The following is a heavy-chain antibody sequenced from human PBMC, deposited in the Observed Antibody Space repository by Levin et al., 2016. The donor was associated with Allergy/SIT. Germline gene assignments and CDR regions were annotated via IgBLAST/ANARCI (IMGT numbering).Heavy chain of an antibody. CDR3: ARDTSSGWIYFDY. D-gene: IGHD6-19*01. J-gene: IGHJ4*02. CDR2: IIPIFGTA. V-gene: IGHV1-69*01. Sequence: WVRQAPGQGLEWMGGIIPIFGTANYAQKFQGRVTITADESTSTAYMELSSLRSEDTAVYYCARDTSSGWIYFDYWGQGTLVTVSS.